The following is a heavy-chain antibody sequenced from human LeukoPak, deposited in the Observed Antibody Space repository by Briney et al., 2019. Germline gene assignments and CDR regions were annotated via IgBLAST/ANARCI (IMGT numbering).Heavy chain of an antibody. CDR2: IGAYNGNT. J-gene: IGHJ4*02. V-gene: IGHV1-18*01. CDR3: ARDQMNIAAAGAYFDY. Sequence: ASVKVSCKASGYTFTSFGISWVRQAPGQGLEWMGWIGAYNGNTKYGQKLQGRVTMTTDTSTSTAYMELRSLRSDDAAVYYCARDQMNIAAAGAYFDYWGQGTLDTVSS. CDR1: GYTFTSFG. D-gene: IGHD6-13*01.